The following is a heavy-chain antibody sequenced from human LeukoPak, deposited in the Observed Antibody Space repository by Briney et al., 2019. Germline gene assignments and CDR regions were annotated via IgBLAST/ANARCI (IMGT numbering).Heavy chain of an antibody. D-gene: IGHD3-22*01. CDR3: ARESSTYDSSGYYWGSDAFDI. V-gene: IGHV3-74*01. CDR2: INSDGSNT. J-gene: IGHJ3*02. Sequence: GGSLRLSCAASGFTFSNYWMHWVRQAPGKGLAGVSRINSDGSNTIYADSVKGRFTISRDNAKNSLDLRIFSLRAEDTAVYYCARESSTYDSSGYYWGSDAFDIWGQGTMVTVSS. CDR1: GFTFSNYW.